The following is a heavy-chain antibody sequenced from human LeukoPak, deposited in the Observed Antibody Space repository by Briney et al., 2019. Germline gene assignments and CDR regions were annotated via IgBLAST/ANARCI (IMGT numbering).Heavy chain of an antibody. D-gene: IGHD3-22*01. Sequence: PGGSLRLSCAASGFTFTDYSMSWIRQAPGKGLEWVSAISGSGGSTYYADSVKGRFTISRDNSKNTLYLQMNSLRAEDTAVYYCATGYYYDSSGYLFSGMDVWGQGTTVTVSS. CDR1: GFTFTDYS. J-gene: IGHJ6*02. CDR2: ISGSGGST. CDR3: ATGYYYDSSGYLFSGMDV. V-gene: IGHV3-23*01.